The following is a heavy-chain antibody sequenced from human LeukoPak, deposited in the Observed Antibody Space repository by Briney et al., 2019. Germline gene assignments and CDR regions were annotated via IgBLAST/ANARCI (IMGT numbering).Heavy chain of an antibody. J-gene: IGHJ4*02. Sequence: ASETLSLTCAVYGGSLSDYYWSWIRQSPGKGLEWIGEISHRGRTYYNLSLKSRVTISVDTSKNQFSLKLSSVTAAGTAVYYCALIPRITMIVVVDYWGQGTLVTVSS. V-gene: IGHV4-34*01. CDR3: ALIPRITMIVVVDY. D-gene: IGHD3-22*01. CDR1: GGSLSDYY. CDR2: ISHRGRT.